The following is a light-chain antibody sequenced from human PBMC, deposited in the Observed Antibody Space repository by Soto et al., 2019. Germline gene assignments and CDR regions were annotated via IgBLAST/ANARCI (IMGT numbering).Light chain of an antibody. CDR1: QAISSW. J-gene: IGKJ5*01. Sequence: DIQMTQSPSSVSASVGDRVTITCRASQAISSWLAWYQQKPGKAPKLLIYAASSLQSGVPSRFSGSRAGTEFNLTISRLQPEDFASYYSQQANSFPITFGQGTRLEIK. CDR3: QQANSFPIT. V-gene: IGKV1-12*01. CDR2: AAS.